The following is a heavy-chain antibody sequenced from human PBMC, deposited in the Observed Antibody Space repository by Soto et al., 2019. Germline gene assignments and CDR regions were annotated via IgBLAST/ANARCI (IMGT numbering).Heavy chain of an antibody. CDR2: IYYSGST. CDR1: GGSISSSSYY. D-gene: IGHD5-12*01. J-gene: IGHJ6*02. CDR3: ARHRAEVVATPRDGYYYYYGMDV. Sequence: SETRSRTCTVSGGSISSSSYYWVWIRQPPGKVLDWIGSIYYSGSTYYNPSLKSRVTISVDTSKNQFSLKLSSVTAADTAVYYCARHRAEVVATPRDGYYYYYGMDVWGQGTTVTV. V-gene: IGHV4-39*01.